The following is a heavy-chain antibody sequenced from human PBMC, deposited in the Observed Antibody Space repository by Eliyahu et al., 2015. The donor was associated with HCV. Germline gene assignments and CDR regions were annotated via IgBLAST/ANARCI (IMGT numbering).Heavy chain of an antibody. Sequence: QVQLQQWGAGLLKPSETLSLTCAVYGGSFSGYYWSWIRQPPGKGLEWIGEINHSGSTNYNPSLKSRVTISVDTSKNQFSLKLSSVTAADTAVYYCARGRGTYRNYMDVWGKGTTVTVSS. J-gene: IGHJ6*03. CDR3: ARGRGTYRNYMDV. V-gene: IGHV4-34*01. D-gene: IGHD4-11*01. CDR2: INHSGST. CDR1: GGSFSGYY.